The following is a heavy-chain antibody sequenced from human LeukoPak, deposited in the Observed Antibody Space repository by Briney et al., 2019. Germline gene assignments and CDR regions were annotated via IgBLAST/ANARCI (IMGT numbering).Heavy chain of an antibody. CDR1: GDSLSSYF. CDR3: ARNFPGRTEDV. J-gene: IGHJ6*04. Sequence: SETLSLTCTVSGDSLSSYFWTWVRQFPGKGLEWVGYIYQTTTTYNPSLKGRATISADMSQNQLSLKVTSVTAADTAVYYCARNFPGRTEDVWGKGTTVIVSS. CDR2: IYQTTT. V-gene: IGHV4-59*01.